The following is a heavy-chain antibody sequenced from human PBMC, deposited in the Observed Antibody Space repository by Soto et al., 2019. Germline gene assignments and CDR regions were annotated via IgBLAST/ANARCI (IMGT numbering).Heavy chain of an antibody. D-gene: IGHD2-8*01. Sequence: EVQLVESGGGLVQPGESLTLSCAASGFTFSSYWMHWVRQAPGKGLVWVSRIKTDGSGTYYADSVQGRFTISRDNAKNTLYLQMNRLRVEDTAVYFCARGHGDRFDGNGCLGRHWGQGTRVTVSS. V-gene: IGHV3-74*01. J-gene: IGHJ4*02. CDR2: IKTDGSGT. CDR1: GFTFSSYW. CDR3: ARGHGDRFDGNGCLGRH.